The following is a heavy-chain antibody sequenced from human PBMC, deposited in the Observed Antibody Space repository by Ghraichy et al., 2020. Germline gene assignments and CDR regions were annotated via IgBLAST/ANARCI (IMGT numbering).Heavy chain of an antibody. D-gene: IGHD3-10*01. CDR3: ARENQRGFGEYRRVYFDY. Sequence: SVKVSCKASGGTFSSYAISWVRQAPGQGLEWMGGIIPIFGTANYAQKFQGRVTITANKSTSTAYMELSSLRSEDTAVYYCARENQRGFGEYRRVYFDYWGQGTMVTVSS. V-gene: IGHV1-69*06. J-gene: IGHJ4*03. CDR2: IIPIFGTA. CDR1: GGTFSSYA.